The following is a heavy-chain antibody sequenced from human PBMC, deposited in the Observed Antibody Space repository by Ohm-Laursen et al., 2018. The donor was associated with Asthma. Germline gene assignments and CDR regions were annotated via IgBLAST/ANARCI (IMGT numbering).Heavy chain of an antibody. CDR1: GGSISSGHYY. CDR3: ARDGRLRGSFDY. Sequence: TLSLTCTVSGGSISSGHYYWTWIRQRPGKGLEWIGNIHYSGSNIYNPSLESRLSISVDTSKNQFSLNLSSVTAADTALYYCARDGRLRGSFDYWGRGTLVTVSS. CDR2: IHYSGSN. V-gene: IGHV4-31*03. J-gene: IGHJ4*02. D-gene: IGHD3-10*01.